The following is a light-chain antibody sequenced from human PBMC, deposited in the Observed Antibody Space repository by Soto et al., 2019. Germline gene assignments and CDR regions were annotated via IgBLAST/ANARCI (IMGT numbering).Light chain of an antibody. Sequence: EIVMTQSPASLSVSPGETATLSCRASQSVDINLAWYQQKPGQAPRLLIYDASNRATGIPARFSGSGSGTDFTLTISSLEPEDFAVYYCQQRSNWPLTFGPGTKVDIK. CDR3: QQRSNWPLT. CDR1: QSVDIN. V-gene: IGKV3-11*01. J-gene: IGKJ3*01. CDR2: DAS.